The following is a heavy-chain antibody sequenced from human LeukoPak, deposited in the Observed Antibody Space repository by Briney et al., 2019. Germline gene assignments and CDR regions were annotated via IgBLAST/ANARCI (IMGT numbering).Heavy chain of an antibody. CDR1: GGSISSSSYY. CDR2: VYYSGST. J-gene: IGHJ4*02. D-gene: IGHD5-18*01. V-gene: IGHV4-39*01. Sequence: PSETLSLTCTVSGGSISSSSYYWGWIRQPPGKGLEWIGSVYYSGSTYYSPSLKSRVTILVDTSENQFSLKLSSVTAADTAVYYCARRRGYSYAYPDYWGQGTLVTVSS. CDR3: ARRRGYSYAYPDY.